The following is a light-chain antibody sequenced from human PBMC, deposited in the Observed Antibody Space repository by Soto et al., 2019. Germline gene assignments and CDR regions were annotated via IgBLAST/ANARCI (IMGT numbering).Light chain of an antibody. CDR1: SGHSSYT. V-gene: IGLV4-69*01. J-gene: IGLJ2*01. CDR2: LNNDGSH. CDR3: QTGGTGVV. Sequence: QLVLTQSPSASASLGASVKLTCTLSSGHSSYTITWHQQQPEKGPRYLMTLNNDGSHRKGDGIPDRFSGSSSGADRYLTIPSLRSDDEADFSGQTGGTGVVFGGGTKLPVL.